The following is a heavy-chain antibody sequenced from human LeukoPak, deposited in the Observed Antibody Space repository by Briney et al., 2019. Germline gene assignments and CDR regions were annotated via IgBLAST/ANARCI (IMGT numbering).Heavy chain of an antibody. CDR3: TKDKGYGDYYYYYGMDV. CDR1: GFTFSNYG. J-gene: IGHJ6*02. V-gene: IGHV3-30*18. Sequence: GRSLRLSCAASGFTFSNYGMHWVRQAPGKGLEWVTGISYDGTSRYYADSVKGRFTISRDNSRNTMFLQMNSLRAEDTALYYCTKDKGYGDYYYYYGMDVWGQGTTVTVSS. D-gene: IGHD4-17*01. CDR2: ISYDGTSR.